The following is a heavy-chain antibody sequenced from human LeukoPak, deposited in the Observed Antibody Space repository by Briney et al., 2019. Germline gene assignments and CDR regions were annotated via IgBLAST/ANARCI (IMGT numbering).Heavy chain of an antibody. Sequence: SQTLSLTCTVSGGSISSGGYYWSWIRQPPGKGLEWIGYIYHSGSTYYNPSLKSRVTISVDRSKNQFSLKLSSVTAADTAVYYCARGAHDYGGNPVWAFDIWGQGTMVTVSS. J-gene: IGHJ3*02. V-gene: IGHV4-30-2*01. CDR1: GGSISSGGYY. CDR2: IYHSGST. D-gene: IGHD4-23*01. CDR3: ARGAHDYGGNPVWAFDI.